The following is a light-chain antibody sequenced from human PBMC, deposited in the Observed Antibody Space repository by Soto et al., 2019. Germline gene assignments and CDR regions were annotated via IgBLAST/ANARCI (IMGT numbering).Light chain of an antibody. CDR2: KAS. CDR1: QSISNW. CDR3: QQYDTYWT. J-gene: IGKJ1*01. V-gene: IGKV1-5*03. Sequence: DIQMTRSPSTLSASVGDRVIITCRASQSISNWLAWYQQKPGKAPSLLIYKASSLKSGVPSRFSGSGSGTEFTLTISSLQPDDFATYYCQQYDTYWTFGQGTKVDI.